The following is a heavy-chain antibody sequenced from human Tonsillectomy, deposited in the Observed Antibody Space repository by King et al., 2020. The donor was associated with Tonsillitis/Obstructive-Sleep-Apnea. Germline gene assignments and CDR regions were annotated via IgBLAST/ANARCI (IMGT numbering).Heavy chain of an antibody. D-gene: IGHD2-8*01. CDR3: AREGAVMNAFDI. CDR2: IDYSGST. J-gene: IGHJ3*02. CDR1: GGSISSYY. V-gene: IGHV4-59*01. Sequence: HVQLQESGPGLVKPSETLSLTCTVSGGSISSYYWNWIRQPPGKGLEWIGYIDYSGSTNYNPSLKSRVTISVDTSKKQFSLRLNSVTAADTAVYYCAREGAVMNAFDIWAKGQWSPSLQ.